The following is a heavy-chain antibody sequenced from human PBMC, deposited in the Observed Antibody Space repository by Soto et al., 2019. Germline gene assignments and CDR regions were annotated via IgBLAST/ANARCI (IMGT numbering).Heavy chain of an antibody. V-gene: IGHV1-18*01. D-gene: IGHD3-3*01. J-gene: IGHJ6*03. Sequence: GASVKVSCKASGYTFTSYGISWVRQAPGQGLEWMGWISAYNGNTNYAQKLQGRVTMTTDTSTSTAYMELRSLRSDDTAVYYCARLSHYDFWSGYLREYYYYYYMDVWGKGTTVTVSS. CDR2: ISAYNGNT. CDR1: GYTFTSYG. CDR3: ARLSHYDFWSGYLREYYYYYYMDV.